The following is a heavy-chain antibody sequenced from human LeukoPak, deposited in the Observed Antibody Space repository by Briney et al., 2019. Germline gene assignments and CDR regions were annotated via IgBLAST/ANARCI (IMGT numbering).Heavy chain of an antibody. CDR1: GFTFDDYA. CDR3: AKVGYGTRYYFDY. Sequence: GRSLRLSCAASGFTFDDYAMHWVRQAPGEGLEWGSGISCSSGSIGYADSVKGRFPVYRDNAKNSLYLQMNSLRAEDTALYYCAKVGYGTRYYFDYWGQGTLVTVSS. V-gene: IGHV3-9*01. CDR2: ISCSSGSI. D-gene: IGHD5-12*01. J-gene: IGHJ4*02.